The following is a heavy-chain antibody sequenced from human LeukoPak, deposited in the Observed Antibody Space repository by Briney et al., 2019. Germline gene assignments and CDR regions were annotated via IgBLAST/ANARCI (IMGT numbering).Heavy chain of an antibody. Sequence: PSETLSLTCTVSGGSISSYYWSWVRQPPGKRLEWIGYISYSGSTSYNPSLKSRVTISVDTSRNQFSLKLTSVTAADTAVYYCARATVDTAMVLGYWGQGTLVTVSS. CDR3: ARATVDTAMVLGY. CDR2: ISYSGST. CDR1: GGSISSYY. J-gene: IGHJ4*02. D-gene: IGHD5-18*01. V-gene: IGHV4-59*01.